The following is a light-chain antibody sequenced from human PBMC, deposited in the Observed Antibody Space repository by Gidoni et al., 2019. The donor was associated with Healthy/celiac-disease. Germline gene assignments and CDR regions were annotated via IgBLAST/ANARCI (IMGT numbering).Light chain of an antibody. V-gene: IGKV3-11*01. J-gene: IGKJ4*01. Sequence: EIVFTQFPATLSLSPGERATLTCRASQSVSSYLAWYQQKPGQAPRLLIYDASNMATGIPARFSGSGSGTDFTLTISSLEPEDFAVYYCQQRSNWRVTFGGGTKVEIK. CDR2: DAS. CDR3: QQRSNWRVT. CDR1: QSVSSY.